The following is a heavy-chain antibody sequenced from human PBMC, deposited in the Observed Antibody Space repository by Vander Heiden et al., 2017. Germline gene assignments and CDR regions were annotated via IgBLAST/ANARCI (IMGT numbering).Heavy chain of an antibody. V-gene: IGHV4-59*01. D-gene: IGHD1-26*01. CDR3: ARGSGADWYFDL. J-gene: IGHJ2*01. CDR1: GGSISGYY. Sequence: QVQLQESGPGLVKPSETLSLTCTVSGGSISGYYWSWSRQPPGKGLEWIGYIYYSGSTNYNPSLKSRVTISVDTSKNQFSLKLSSVTAADTAVYYCARGSGADWYFDLWGRGTLVTVSS. CDR2: IYYSGST.